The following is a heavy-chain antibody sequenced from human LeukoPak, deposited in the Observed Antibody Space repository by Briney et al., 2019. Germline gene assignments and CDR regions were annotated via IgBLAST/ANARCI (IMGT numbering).Heavy chain of an antibody. CDR2: IYYSGST. J-gene: IGHJ4*02. V-gene: IGHV4-59*01. D-gene: IGHD3-22*01. CDR1: GGAISSYY. Sequence: PSETLSLTCTVSGGAISSYYWSWIRQPPGKGLECIGYIYYSGSTNYNPSLKSRVTISVDTSKNQFSLKLSSVTAADTAVYYCARRTYFYDSSGYYFDYWGQGTLVTLSS. CDR3: ARRTYFYDSSGYYFDY.